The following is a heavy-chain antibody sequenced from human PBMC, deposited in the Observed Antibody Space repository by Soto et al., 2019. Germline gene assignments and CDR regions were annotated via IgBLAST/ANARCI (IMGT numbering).Heavy chain of an antibody. CDR1: GGTFSSYA. Sequence: QVQLVQSGAEVKKPGSSVKVSCKASGGTFSSYAISWVRQAPGQGLEWMGGIIPIFGTANYAQKFQGRVTITADESTSTAYMELSSLRSEDTAVYDCARVADSGYRVYYYGMDVWGQGTTVTVAS. V-gene: IGHV1-69*01. D-gene: IGHD5-12*01. CDR2: IIPIFGTA. J-gene: IGHJ6*02. CDR3: ARVADSGYRVYYYGMDV.